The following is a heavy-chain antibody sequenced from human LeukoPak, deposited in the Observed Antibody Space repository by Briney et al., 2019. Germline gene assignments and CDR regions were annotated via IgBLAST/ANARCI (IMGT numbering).Heavy chain of an antibody. J-gene: IGHJ6*02. CDR2: ISYDGSNK. Sequence: GGSLRLSCAASGFTFSSYAMHWVRQAPGKGLEWVAVISYDGSNKYYADSGKGRFTISRDNSKNTLYLQMNSLRAEDTAVYYCARDSSDFWSGYFHYYYGMDVWGQGTTVTVSS. CDR3: ARDSSDFWSGYFHYYYGMDV. V-gene: IGHV3-30-3*01. D-gene: IGHD3-3*01. CDR1: GFTFSSYA.